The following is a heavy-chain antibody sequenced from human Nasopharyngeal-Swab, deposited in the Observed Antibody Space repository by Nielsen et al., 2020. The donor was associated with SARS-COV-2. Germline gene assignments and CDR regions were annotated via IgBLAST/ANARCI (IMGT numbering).Heavy chain of an antibody. J-gene: IGHJ3*02. CDR3: AKDDVVRGDAFDI. CDR2: ISASGGST. V-gene: IGHV3-23*01. D-gene: IGHD3-10*01. CDR1: GFTFNIYA. Sequence: GESLKISCIASGFTFNIYAMAWVRRTPGRGLQWVSGISASGGSTYYTDPVKGRFAVSRDNSRNTLYLQMHSLRVEDTALYYCAKDDVVRGDAFDIWGQGTMVTVSS.